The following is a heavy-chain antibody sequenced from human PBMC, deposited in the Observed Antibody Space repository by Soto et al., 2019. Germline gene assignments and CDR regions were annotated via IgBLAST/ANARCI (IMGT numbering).Heavy chain of an antibody. Sequence: SQTLSLTCAISGDSVSSNSAAWNWIRQSPSRGLEWLGRTYYRSKWYNDYAVSVKSRITINPDTSKNQFSLQLNSVTPEDTAVYYCARTGGQLGSLDNWFDPWGQGTLVTVSS. CDR3: ARTGGQLGSLDNWFDP. D-gene: IGHD6-6*01. CDR2: TYYRSKWYN. J-gene: IGHJ5*02. V-gene: IGHV6-1*01. CDR1: GDSVSSNSAA.